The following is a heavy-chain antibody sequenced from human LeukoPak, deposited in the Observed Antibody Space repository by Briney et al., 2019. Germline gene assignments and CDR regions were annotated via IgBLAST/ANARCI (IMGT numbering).Heavy chain of an antibody. D-gene: IGHD3-10*01. CDR1: GFTFDDYT. Sequence: GGSLRLSCAASGFTFDDYTIHWVRQAPGKGLEWVSLISWNGVSTYYADSVKGRFTISRDNGKNSLFLQMNSLRTEDTALYYCARERGSSGYFDYWGQGTLVTVSS. J-gene: IGHJ4*02. V-gene: IGHV3-43*01. CDR2: ISWNGVST. CDR3: ARERGSSGYFDY.